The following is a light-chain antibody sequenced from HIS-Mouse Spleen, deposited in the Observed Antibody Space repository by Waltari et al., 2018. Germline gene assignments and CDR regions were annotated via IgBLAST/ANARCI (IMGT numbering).Light chain of an antibody. CDR3: CSYAGSSTWV. CDR1: RSDVGRYNL. J-gene: IGLJ3*02. CDR2: EGS. Sequence: QSALTQPASVSGSPGQSITISFTGTRSDVGRYNLVSRYQQHPGKAPKLMIYEGSKRPSGVSNRFSGSKSGNTASLTISGLQAEDEADYYCCSYAGSSTWVFGGGTKLTVL. V-gene: IGLV2-23*01.